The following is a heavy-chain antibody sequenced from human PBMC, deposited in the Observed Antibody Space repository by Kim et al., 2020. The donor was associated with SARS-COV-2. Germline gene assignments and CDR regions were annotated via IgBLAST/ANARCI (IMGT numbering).Heavy chain of an antibody. CDR1: GFTFDDYA. Sequence: GGSLRLSCAASGFTFDDYAMHWVRQAPGKGLEWVSGISWNSGSIGYADSVKGRFTISRDNAKNSLYLQMNSLRAEDTALYYCAKANYDSSGYYLDYWGQGTLVTVSS. D-gene: IGHD3-22*01. V-gene: IGHV3-9*01. CDR2: ISWNSGSI. CDR3: AKANYDSSGYYLDY. J-gene: IGHJ4*02.